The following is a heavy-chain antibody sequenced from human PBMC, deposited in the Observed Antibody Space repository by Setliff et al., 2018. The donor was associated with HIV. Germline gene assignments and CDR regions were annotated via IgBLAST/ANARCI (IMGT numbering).Heavy chain of an antibody. Sequence: SETLSLTCTVSGDSITSNDDYWGWLRQPPGKGLQWIGIVHYNGRAYYDPSLKSRVSISLDSSQTHFSLRLRSVTASDSAVYYCARYRSKLDWFGPWGQGAMVTVSS. D-gene: IGHD1-26*01. CDR2: VHYNGRA. CDR3: ARYRSKLDWFGP. V-gene: IGHV4-39*02. J-gene: IGHJ5*02. CDR1: GDSITSNDDY.